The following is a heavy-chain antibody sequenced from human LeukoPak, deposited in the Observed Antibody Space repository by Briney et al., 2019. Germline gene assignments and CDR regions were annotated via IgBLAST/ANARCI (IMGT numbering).Heavy chain of an antibody. V-gene: IGHV3-9*01. CDR1: GFTFDDYA. CDR3: AKGGLGGYNYAVPNY. J-gene: IGHJ4*02. D-gene: IGHD5-24*01. Sequence: GGSLRLSCAASGFTFDDYAMHWVRQAPGKGLEWVSGISWNSGSIGYADSVKGRFTISRDNAKNSLYLQMNSLRAEDTALYYCAKGGLGGYNYAVPNYWGQGTLVTVSS. CDR2: ISWNSGSI.